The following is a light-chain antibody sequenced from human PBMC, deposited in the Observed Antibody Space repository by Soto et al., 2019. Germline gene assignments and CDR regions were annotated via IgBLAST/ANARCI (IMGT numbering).Light chain of an antibody. CDR3: SSYTSSTDYV. Sequence: QSALTQPASVSGSPGQSSTISCTGTTSDFGFYNYVSWYQHHPGKAPKLLIYEVTNRHSGVSNRFSGSKSGNTASLTISGLQAEDEADYYCSSYTSSTDYVFGTGTKVTVL. V-gene: IGLV2-14*01. J-gene: IGLJ1*01. CDR1: TSDFGFYNY. CDR2: EVT.